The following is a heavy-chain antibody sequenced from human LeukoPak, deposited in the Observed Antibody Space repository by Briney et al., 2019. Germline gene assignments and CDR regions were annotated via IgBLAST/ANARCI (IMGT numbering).Heavy chain of an antibody. CDR3: ARSVLGIYYYGMDV. Sequence: ASVKVSCKASGYTFTSHAMNWVRQAPGQGLEWMGWISTNTGNPTYAQDFTGRFVFSLDTSVSTAYLRISSLQAEDTAVYYCARSVLGIYYYGMDVWGQGTTVIV. J-gene: IGHJ6*02. V-gene: IGHV7-4-1*02. CDR2: ISTNTGNP. D-gene: IGHD3-16*01. CDR1: GYTFTSHA.